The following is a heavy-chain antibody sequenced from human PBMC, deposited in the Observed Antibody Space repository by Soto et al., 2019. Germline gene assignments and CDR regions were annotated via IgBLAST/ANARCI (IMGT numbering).Heavy chain of an antibody. J-gene: IGHJ5*02. D-gene: IGHD1-26*01. CDR2: IVPIFGTA. Sequence: SVKVSCKASGGTFSSYAISWVRQAPGQGLEWMGGIVPIFGTANYAQKFQGRVTITADESTSTAYMELSSLRSEDTAVYYCAREVGATLNWFDPWGQGTLVTVSS. CDR1: GGTFSSYA. CDR3: AREVGATLNWFDP. V-gene: IGHV1-69*13.